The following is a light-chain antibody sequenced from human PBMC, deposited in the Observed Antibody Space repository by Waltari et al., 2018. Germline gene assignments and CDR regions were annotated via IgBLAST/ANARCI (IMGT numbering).Light chain of an antibody. CDR2: YNSDSEK. CDR1: SDINVADFI. J-gene: IGLJ3*02. V-gene: IGLV5-37*01. Sequence: PVLTQPPSYSASPGDSARLTCTLPSDINVADFIIHWSQQKPGSPPSFLLYYNSDSEKAQGSEVPNRFSGSKDASSNAGILLLSGLQSEEEADYYCMFWPNNVWVFGGGTKLTVL. CDR3: MFWPNNVWV.